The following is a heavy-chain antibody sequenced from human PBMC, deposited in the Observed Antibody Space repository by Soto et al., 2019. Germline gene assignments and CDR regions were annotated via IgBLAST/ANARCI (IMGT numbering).Heavy chain of an antibody. CDR3: ARDSLREDNEKYYYDSSGYCDY. CDR2: ISGTSDYI. D-gene: IGHD3-22*01. J-gene: IGHJ4*02. Sequence: GGSLRLSCATSGFTFSSSSMNWVRQAPGKRLEWVSSISGTSDYIDYADAVKGRFTISRDNSKNTLYLQMNSLRAEDTAVYYCARDSLREDNEKYYYDSSGYCDYWGQGTLVTVSS. V-gene: IGHV3-21*01. CDR1: GFTFSSSS.